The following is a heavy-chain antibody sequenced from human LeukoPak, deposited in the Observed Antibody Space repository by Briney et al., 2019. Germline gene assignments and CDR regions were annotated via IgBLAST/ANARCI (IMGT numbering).Heavy chain of an antibody. CDR3: ARGYSYGNYYYGMDV. CDR1: GGTFSSYA. Sequence: SVKVSCKASGGTFSSYAISWVRQAPGQGLGWMGGIIPIFGTANYAQKFQGRVTITADESTSTAYMELSSLRSEDTAVYYCARGYSYGNYYYGMDVWGQGTTVTVSS. CDR2: IIPIFGTA. V-gene: IGHV1-69*13. J-gene: IGHJ6*02. D-gene: IGHD5-18*01.